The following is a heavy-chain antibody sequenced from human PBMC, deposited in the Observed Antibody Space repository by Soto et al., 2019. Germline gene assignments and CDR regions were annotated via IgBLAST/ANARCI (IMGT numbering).Heavy chain of an antibody. J-gene: IGHJ4*02. CDR3: TIVDFYGSGANDY. D-gene: IGHD3-10*01. V-gene: IGHV3-72*01. CDR1: GFIFSDYY. Sequence: PGGSLRRSCAASGFIFSDYYIDWVRQAPGKGLEWVGRSKNKANNDTSEYAASVKGRFIISRDESKNSLYLQMNSLKTEDTAVYYCTIVDFYGSGANDYLGPVILVTVAS. CDR2: SKNKANNDTS.